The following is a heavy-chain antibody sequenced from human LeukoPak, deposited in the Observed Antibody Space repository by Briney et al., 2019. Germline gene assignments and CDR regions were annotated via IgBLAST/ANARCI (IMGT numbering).Heavy chain of an antibody. V-gene: IGHV4-39*07. CDR1: GGSISSSSYY. CDR3: APTPGKVAARGWD. J-gene: IGHJ4*02. Sequence: SETLSLTCTVSGGSISSSSYYWGWIRQPPGKGLERIGEINHSGSTNYNPSLKSRVTISVDTSKNQFSLKLSSVTAADTAVYYCAPTPGKVAARGWDWGQGTLVTVSS. D-gene: IGHD6-6*01. CDR2: INHSGST.